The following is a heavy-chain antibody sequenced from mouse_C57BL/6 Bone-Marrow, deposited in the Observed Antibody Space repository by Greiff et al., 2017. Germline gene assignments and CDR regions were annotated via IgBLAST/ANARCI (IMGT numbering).Heavy chain of an antibody. J-gene: IGHJ3*01. D-gene: IGHD1-1*01. V-gene: IGHV1-9*01. CDR3: ARSRYGISFAY. CDR2: ILPGSGST. Sequence: QVQLQQPGAELVKPGASVKLSCKASGYTFTSYWMHWVKQRPGHGLEWIGEILPGSGSTNYNEKFKGKATFTADTSSNTAYMQLSSLTTEDSAIYYCARSRYGISFAYWGQGTLVTVSA. CDR1: GYTFTSYW.